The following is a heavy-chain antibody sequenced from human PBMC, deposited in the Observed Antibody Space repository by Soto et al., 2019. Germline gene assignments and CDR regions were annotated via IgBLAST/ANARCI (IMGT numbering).Heavy chain of an antibody. Sequence: PGGSLRLSCAASGFTFSNAWMHWVRQAPGKGLVWVSRINSNGGSTDYANSVKGRFTISRDNSKNTLYLQMGSLRAEDMAVYYCARTSGYAFDYWGRGTLVTVSS. V-gene: IGHV3-64*01. CDR3: ARTSGYAFDY. CDR1: GFTFSNAW. D-gene: IGHD5-12*01. J-gene: IGHJ4*02. CDR2: INSNGGST.